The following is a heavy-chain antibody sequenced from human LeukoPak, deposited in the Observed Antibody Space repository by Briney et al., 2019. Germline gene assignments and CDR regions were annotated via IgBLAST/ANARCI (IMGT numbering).Heavy chain of an antibody. J-gene: IGHJ4*02. CDR3: ANPYYDFWSGYPPPPSY. Sequence: GGSLRLSCAASGFSFSSYSMNWVRQAPGKGLEWVSFISSYSDHIYYADSVKGRFTISRDNSKNTLYLQMNSLRAEDTAVYYCANPYYDFWSGYPPPPSYWGQGTLVTVSS. CDR1: GFSFSSYS. D-gene: IGHD3-3*01. V-gene: IGHV3-21*04. CDR2: ISSYSDHI.